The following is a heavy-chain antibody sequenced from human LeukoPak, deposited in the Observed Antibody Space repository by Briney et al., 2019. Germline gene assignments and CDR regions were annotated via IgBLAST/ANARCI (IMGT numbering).Heavy chain of an antibody. CDR3: ATAFAGNLVDD. Sequence: ASVKVPCKVSGYTLSDLSMHWVRQAPGKGLEWMGSFALEDGEKVYAQKFQGRVTMTEDTSTGTAYMELSSLRSEDTAVYYCATAFAGNLVDDWGQGTLVTVSS. CDR1: GYTLSDLS. CDR2: FALEDGEK. J-gene: IGHJ4*02. D-gene: IGHD1-14*01. V-gene: IGHV1-24*01.